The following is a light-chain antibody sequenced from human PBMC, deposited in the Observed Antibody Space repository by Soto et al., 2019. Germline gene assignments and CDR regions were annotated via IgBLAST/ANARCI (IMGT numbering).Light chain of an antibody. V-gene: IGKV3-15*01. CDR1: QSISFN. Sequence: EIVMTQSPATLSVSPGERATLSCRASQSISFNLAWYQQRPGQAPRFLIYGASLRATSIPARFSGSGSGTEFTLTIRRLQSEDFAGYYCQQYDNGRTFGQGTKVEVK. CDR2: GAS. J-gene: IGKJ1*01. CDR3: QQYDNGRT.